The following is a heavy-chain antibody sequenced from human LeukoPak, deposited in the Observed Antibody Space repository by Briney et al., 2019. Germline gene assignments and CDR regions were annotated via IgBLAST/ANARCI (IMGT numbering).Heavy chain of an antibody. D-gene: IGHD3-22*01. J-gene: IGHJ6*02. Sequence: PSETLSLTCAVYGGSFSGYYWSWIRQPPGKGLEWIGEINHSGSTNYNPSLKSRVTISVDTSKNQFSLKLSSVTATDTAVYYCARASPLYYYDSSGYNYYYYYYGMDVWGQGTTVTVSS. CDR3: ARASPLYYYDSSGYNYYYYYYGMDV. CDR2: INHSGST. V-gene: IGHV4-34*01. CDR1: GGSFSGYY.